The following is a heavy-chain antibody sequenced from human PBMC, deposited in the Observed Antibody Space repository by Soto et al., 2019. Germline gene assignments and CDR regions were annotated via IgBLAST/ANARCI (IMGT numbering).Heavy chain of an antibody. CDR3: TTDLGY. D-gene: IGHD7-27*01. CDR1: GFTFNYAW. CDR2: IKGKTDGGTI. Sequence: SGGSLRLSCAGSGFTFNYAWMNWVRQAPGKGLEWLGRIKGKTDGGTIDYAAPVKGRFTISRDDSKNTLYLQMNSLKIEDTAMYYRTTDLGYWGLGTLVTVSS. J-gene: IGHJ4*02. V-gene: IGHV3-15*01.